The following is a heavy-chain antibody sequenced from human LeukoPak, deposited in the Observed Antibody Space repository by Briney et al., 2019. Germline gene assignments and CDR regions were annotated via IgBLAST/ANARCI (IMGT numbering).Heavy chain of an antibody. D-gene: IGHD2-2*01. V-gene: IGHV3-23*01. Sequence: GGSLRLSCAASGFTFSSYAMSWVRQAPGKGLEWVSAISGSGGSTFYADSVKGRFTISRDNSKNTLFLQMNGLRAEDTAVYYCAKDRSCSGSSCNVGSWGQGTMVTVSS. CDR2: ISGSGGST. J-gene: IGHJ3*01. CDR1: GFTFSSYA. CDR3: AKDRSCSGSSCNVGS.